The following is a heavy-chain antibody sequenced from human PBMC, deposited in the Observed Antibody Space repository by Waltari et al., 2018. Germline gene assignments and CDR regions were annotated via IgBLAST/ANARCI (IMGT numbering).Heavy chain of an antibody. CDR1: GGSVNSGSYY. Sequence: QVKLQESGPGLVKPSQTLSLTCTVSGGSVNSGSYYWNWIRQPAGKGLEWIGRIYTSGNAHQNPSFRGRVSTSLDTSKNQFSLELASVDAADTAVYYCAREFGSLAAAFDYWGQGTLVTVSS. CDR2: IYTSGNA. CDR3: AREFGSLAAAFDY. D-gene: IGHD6-13*01. J-gene: IGHJ4*02. V-gene: IGHV4-61*02.